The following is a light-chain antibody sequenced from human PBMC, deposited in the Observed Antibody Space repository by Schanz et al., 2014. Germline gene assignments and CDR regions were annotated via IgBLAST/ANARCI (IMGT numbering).Light chain of an antibody. J-gene: IGLJ3*02. V-gene: IGLV3-21*03. CDR1: NIGGRS. CDR2: DDS. CDR3: ATWDDSLSNWV. Sequence: SSELTQPPSVSVAPGKTARITCGGTNIGGRSVHWYQQKPGQAPVLVVHDDSDRPSGIPERFSGSKSGTSASLAISGLQSEDEADYYCATWDDSLSNWVFGGGTKLTVL.